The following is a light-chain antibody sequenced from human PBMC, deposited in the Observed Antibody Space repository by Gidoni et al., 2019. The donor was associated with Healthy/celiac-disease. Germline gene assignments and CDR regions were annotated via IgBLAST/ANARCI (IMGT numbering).Light chain of an antibody. CDR3: QQRSNWPMCS. J-gene: IGKJ2*04. CDR2: DAS. CDR1: QSVSSY. Sequence: ELVLTQSPATLSLSPGERATLSCRASQSVSSYLAWYQQKPGQAPRLLIYDASNRATGIPARFSGSGSGTDFTLTISSREPEDFAVYYCQQRSNWPMCSFGQGTKLEIK. V-gene: IGKV3-11*01.